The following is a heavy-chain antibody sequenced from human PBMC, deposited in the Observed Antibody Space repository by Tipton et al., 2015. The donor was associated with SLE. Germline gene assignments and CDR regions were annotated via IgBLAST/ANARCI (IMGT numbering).Heavy chain of an antibody. CDR3: AAPGGVAEDWYFDL. D-gene: IGHD2-8*02. J-gene: IGHJ2*01. CDR2: IYYSGST. V-gene: IGHV4-39*01. Sequence: TLSLTCTVSGGSISSSSYYWGWIRQPPGKGLEWIGSIYYSGSTYYNPSIKSRVTISVDTSKNQFSLKLSSVTAADTAVYYCAAPGGVAEDWYFDLWGRGTLVTVSS. CDR1: GGSISSSSYY.